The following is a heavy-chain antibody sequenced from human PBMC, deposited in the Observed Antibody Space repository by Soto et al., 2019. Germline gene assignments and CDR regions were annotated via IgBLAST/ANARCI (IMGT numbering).Heavy chain of an antibody. D-gene: IGHD3-22*01. CDR1: GFTFSSYG. Sequence: ESGGGVVQPGRSLRLSCAASGFTFSSYGMHWVRQAPGKGLEWVAVIWYDGSNKYYADSVKGRFTISRDNSKNTLYLQMNSLRAEDTAVYYCARAKARYDSSGYYYLDYFDYWGQGTLVTVSS. V-gene: IGHV3-33*01. CDR2: IWYDGSNK. J-gene: IGHJ4*02. CDR3: ARAKARYDSSGYYYLDYFDY.